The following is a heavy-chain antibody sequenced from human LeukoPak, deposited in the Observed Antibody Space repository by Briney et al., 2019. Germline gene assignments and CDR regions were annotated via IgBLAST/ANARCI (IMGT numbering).Heavy chain of an antibody. CDR3: ARDLTYDFWSGHHNWFDP. V-gene: IGHV1-46*01. Sequence: ASVTVSCKASGYTFTSYYMHWVRQAPGQGLEWTGIINPSGGSTSYAQKFQGRVTMTRDMSTSTVYMELSSLRSGDTAVYYCARDLTYDFWSGHHNWFDPWGQGTLVTVSS. CDR2: INPSGGST. D-gene: IGHD3-3*01. CDR1: GYTFTSYY. J-gene: IGHJ5*02.